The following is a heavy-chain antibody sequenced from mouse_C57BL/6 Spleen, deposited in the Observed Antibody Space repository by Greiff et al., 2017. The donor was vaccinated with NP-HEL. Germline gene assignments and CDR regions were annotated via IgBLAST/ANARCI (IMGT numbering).Heavy chain of an antibody. D-gene: IGHD1-1*01. CDR3: ARSDTTVFYYFDY. CDR2: IHPNSGST. Sequence: VQLQQPGAELVKPGASVKLSCKASGYTFTSYWMHWVKQRPGQGLEWIGMIHPNSGSTNYNEKFKSKATLTVDKSSSTAYMQLSSLTSEDSAVYYCARSDTTVFYYFDYWGQGTTLTVSS. CDR1: GYTFTSYW. V-gene: IGHV1-64*01. J-gene: IGHJ2*01.